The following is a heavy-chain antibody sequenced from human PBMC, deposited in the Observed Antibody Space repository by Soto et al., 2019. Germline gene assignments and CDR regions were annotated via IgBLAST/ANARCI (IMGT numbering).Heavy chain of an antibody. D-gene: IGHD6-19*01. Sequence: SETLSLTCTVSGGSISSSSYYWGWIRQPPGKGLEWIGSIYYSGSTYYNPSLKSRVTISVDTSKNQFSLKLSSVTAADTAVYYCARQKYSSGWYPDYWGQGTLVTVSS. CDR1: GGSISSSSYY. V-gene: IGHV4-39*01. CDR3: ARQKYSSGWYPDY. CDR2: IYYSGST. J-gene: IGHJ4*02.